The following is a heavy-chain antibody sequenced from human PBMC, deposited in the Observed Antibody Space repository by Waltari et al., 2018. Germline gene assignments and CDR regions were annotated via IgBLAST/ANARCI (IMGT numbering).Heavy chain of an antibody. D-gene: IGHD2-15*01. CDR3: ARDRGRGLYFDS. CDR2: IHRSGRT. Sequence: QLQLQQSGPGLAKPSESLSLACGVSGDSMSENYWWGWVGQSPGKGLEWIGQIHRSGRTYYNPSLESRVTVSMDTSNNKFSLKMSSAIAADTAVYYCARDRGRGLYFDSWGQGTLVTVSP. V-gene: IGHV4-4*02. CDR1: GDSMSENYW. J-gene: IGHJ4*02.